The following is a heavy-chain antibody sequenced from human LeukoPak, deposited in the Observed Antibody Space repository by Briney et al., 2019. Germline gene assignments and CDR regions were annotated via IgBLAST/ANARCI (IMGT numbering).Heavy chain of an antibody. J-gene: IGHJ4*02. V-gene: IGHV3-30*18. Sequence: GGSLRLSCAASGFTFSSYGMHWVRQAPGKGLEWVAVISYDGSNKYYADSVKGRFTISRDNSKNTLYLQMNSLRAEDTAVYYCAKASLRDYYDSSGSDYWGREPWSPSPQ. CDR3: AKASLRDYYDSSGSDY. CDR1: GFTFSSYG. D-gene: IGHD3-22*01. CDR2: ISYDGSNK.